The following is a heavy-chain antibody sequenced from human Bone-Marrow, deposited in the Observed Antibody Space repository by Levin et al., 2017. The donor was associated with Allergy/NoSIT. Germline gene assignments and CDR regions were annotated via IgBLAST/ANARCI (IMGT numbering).Heavy chain of an antibody. CDR1: GFTFDDFA. CDR2: ITWKGANI. J-gene: IGHJ3*01. V-gene: IGHV3-9*01. Sequence: PGGSLRLSCAASGFTFDDFAMHWVRQRPGKGLQWVSGITWKGANIAYADFVKGRFTVSRDNARNSLYLQMYSLTPEDTALYYCAKALPVTQSYPDFDLWGRGTTVTVSS. CDR3: AKALPVTQSYPDFDL. D-gene: IGHD2-21*02.